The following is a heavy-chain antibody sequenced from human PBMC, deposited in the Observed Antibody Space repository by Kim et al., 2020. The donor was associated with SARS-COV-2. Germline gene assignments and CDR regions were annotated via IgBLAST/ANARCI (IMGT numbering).Heavy chain of an antibody. CDR1: GFTLSTYG. Sequence: GGSLRLSCAASGFTLSTYGMHWVRQAPGRGLEWVADTSYDGSNKNYADSVKGRFTISRDNSKNTLYLQMNSLRAEDSAVYYCARGLLHFYYYYYGMDVWGRGPTLPLSS. J-gene: IGHJ6*02. V-gene: IGHV3-33*05. CDR2: TSYDGSNK. CDR3: ARGLLHFYYYYYGMDV. D-gene: IGHD3-22*01.